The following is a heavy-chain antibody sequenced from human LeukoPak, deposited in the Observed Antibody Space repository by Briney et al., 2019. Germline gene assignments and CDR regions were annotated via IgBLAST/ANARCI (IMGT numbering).Heavy chain of an antibody. V-gene: IGHV1-18*01. Sequence: GASVKVSCKASGYTFTSYGISWVRQAPGQGLEWMGWISAYNGNTNCAQKLQGRVTMTTDTSTSTAYMELRGLRSDDTAVYYCARLNTAMVLYYFDYWGQGTLVTVSS. CDR1: GYTFTSYG. D-gene: IGHD5-18*01. J-gene: IGHJ4*02. CDR2: ISAYNGNT. CDR3: ARLNTAMVLYYFDY.